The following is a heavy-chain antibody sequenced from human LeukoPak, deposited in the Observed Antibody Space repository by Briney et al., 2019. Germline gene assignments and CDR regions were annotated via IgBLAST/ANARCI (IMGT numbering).Heavy chain of an antibody. CDR1: GFTLGSYW. J-gene: IGHJ5*02. CDR2: IKQDGSEK. Sequence: PGGSLRLSCAASGFTLGSYWMSWVRQAPGKGLEWVSNIKQDGSEKYYVDSVKGRFTISRDNAKNSLYLQMNSLRAEDTAVYYCARERRLELWFGPPWAWFDPWGQGTLVTVSS. D-gene: IGHD3-10*01. V-gene: IGHV3-7*01. CDR3: ARERRLELWFGPPWAWFDP.